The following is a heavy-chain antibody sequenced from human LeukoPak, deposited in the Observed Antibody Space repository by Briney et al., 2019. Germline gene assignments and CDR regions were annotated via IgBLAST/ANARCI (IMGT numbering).Heavy chain of an antibody. CDR2: INPNSGGT. D-gene: IGHD4-17*01. Sequence: ASVKVSCKASGYTFTGYYMHWVRQAPGQGLDWMGWINPNSGGTNYAQKVQGSVTMTRDTAISTAYMELSRLRSDDTAVYYCARDKQLATVTTFDYWGQGTLVTVSS. J-gene: IGHJ4*02. CDR1: GYTFTGYY. V-gene: IGHV1-2*02. CDR3: ARDKQLATVTTFDY.